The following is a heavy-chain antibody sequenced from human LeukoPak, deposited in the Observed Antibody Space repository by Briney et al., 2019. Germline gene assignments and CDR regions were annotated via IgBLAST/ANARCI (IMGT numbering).Heavy chain of an antibody. J-gene: IGHJ6*02. CDR1: GFTFSSYA. CDR2: ITAKGVDT. Sequence: GGSLRLSCAASGFTFSSYAMSWVRQAPGEGLEWVSSITAKGVDTYNTDSVQGRFTLSRDSSKNTLYLQMNSLRGEDTAVYFCAKARTKGEWSVFGMDVWGQGTTVTVSS. V-gene: IGHV3-23*01. D-gene: IGHD2-8*01. CDR3: AKARTKGEWSVFGMDV.